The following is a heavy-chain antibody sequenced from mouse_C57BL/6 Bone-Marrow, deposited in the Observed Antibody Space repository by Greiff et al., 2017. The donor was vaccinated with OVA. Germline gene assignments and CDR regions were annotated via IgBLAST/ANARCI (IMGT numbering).Heavy chain of an antibody. D-gene: IGHD2-2*01. Sequence: VQLQQSGAELVKPGASVKLSCTASGFNIKDYYMHWVKQSPEQGLAWIGRIDPEDGETKYAPKFQGKAPLTADTSSNTAYLQLLNLTSEDTAGYYCAKGLCGNDAPGYFDVWGTGTTVTFSS. J-gene: IGHJ1*03. CDR1: GFNIKDYY. CDR3: AKGLCGNDAPGYFDV. V-gene: IGHV14-2*01. CDR2: IDPEDGET.